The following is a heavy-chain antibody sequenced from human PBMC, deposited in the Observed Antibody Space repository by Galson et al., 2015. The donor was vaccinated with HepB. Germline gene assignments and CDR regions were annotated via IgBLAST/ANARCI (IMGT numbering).Heavy chain of an antibody. CDR2: IFSNDEK. V-gene: IGHV2-26*01. Sequence: PALVKPTQTLTLTCTVSGFSLSNARMGVSWIRQPPGKALEWLAHIFSNDEKSYSTSLKSRLTISKDTSKSQVVLTMTNMDPVDTATYYCARMKAEVRGRYYFDYWGQGTLVTVSS. D-gene: IGHD3-10*01. J-gene: IGHJ4*02. CDR1: GFSLSNARMG. CDR3: ARMKAEVRGRYYFDY.